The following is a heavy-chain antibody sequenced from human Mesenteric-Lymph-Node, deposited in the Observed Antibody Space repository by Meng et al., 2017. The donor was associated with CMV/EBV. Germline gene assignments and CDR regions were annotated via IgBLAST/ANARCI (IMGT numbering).Heavy chain of an antibody. CDR3: ARDRDVGCYAYLDP. J-gene: IGHJ5*02. CDR1: GYTFNTHG. V-gene: IGHV1-3*01. CDR2: VNGDNGHT. D-gene: IGHD2-2*01. Sequence: GYTFNTHGILWVRQAAVERLEWMGPVNGDNGHTEQSQECQRIGTLTSDTSVSTAHMELSSLSSDDTAGEYCARDRDVGCYAYLDPWGQGTLVTVSS.